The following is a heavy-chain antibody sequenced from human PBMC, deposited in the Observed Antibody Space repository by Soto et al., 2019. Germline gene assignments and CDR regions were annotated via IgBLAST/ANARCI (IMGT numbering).Heavy chain of an antibody. CDR2: MNPNSGNT. V-gene: IGHV1-8*01. CDR1: GYTFTSYD. CDR3: ARGLRITMVRGAPVGY. D-gene: IGHD3-10*01. Sequence: QVQLVQSGAEVKKPGASVKVSCKASGYTFTSYDINWVRQATGQGLEWMGWMNPNSGNTGYAQKFQGRVTMTRNTSISTAYMELSSLRSEDTAVYYCARGLRITMVRGAPVGYWGQGTLVTVSS. J-gene: IGHJ4*02.